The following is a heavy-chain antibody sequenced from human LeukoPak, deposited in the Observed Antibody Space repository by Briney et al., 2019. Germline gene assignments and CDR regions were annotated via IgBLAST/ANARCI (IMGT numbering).Heavy chain of an antibody. Sequence: SQTLSLTCTVSGGSISSGSYYWSWIRQPAGKGLEWIGRIYTSGSTNYNPSLKSRVTISVDTSKNQFSLKLSSVTAADRAVYYCAAEIPVDIVVVPAAIENWFDPWGQGTLVTVSS. V-gene: IGHV4-61*02. D-gene: IGHD2-2*02. CDR1: GGSISSGSYY. CDR2: IYTSGST. J-gene: IGHJ5*02. CDR3: AAEIPVDIVVVPAAIENWFDP.